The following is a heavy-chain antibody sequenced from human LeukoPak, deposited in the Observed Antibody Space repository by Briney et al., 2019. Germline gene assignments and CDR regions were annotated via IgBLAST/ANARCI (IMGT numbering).Heavy chain of an antibody. CDR1: GYSFTSYW. V-gene: IGHV5-51*01. Sequence: RPGESLKISCKGSGYSFTSYWIGWVRQMPGKGLEWMGIIYPGDSDTRYSPSFQGQVTISADKSISAAYLQWSSLKASDTAMYYCARVDYYANPYYFDYWGQGTLVTVSS. CDR2: IYPGDSDT. D-gene: IGHD3-10*01. CDR3: ARVDYYANPYYFDY. J-gene: IGHJ4*02.